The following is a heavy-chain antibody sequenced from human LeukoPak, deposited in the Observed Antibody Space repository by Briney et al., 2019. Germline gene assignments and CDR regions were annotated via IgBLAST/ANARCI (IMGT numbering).Heavy chain of an antibody. CDR1: GGSISSYY. V-gene: IGHV4-59*12. Sequence: TSETLSLTCTVSGGSISSYYWSWIRQPPGKGLEWIGYIYYSGSTNYNPSLKSRVTISVDTSKNQFSLKLSPVTAADTAVYYCASANSLGYCSGGSCYDYWGQGTLVTVSS. J-gene: IGHJ4*02. CDR3: ASANSLGYCSGGSCYDY. CDR2: IYYSGST. D-gene: IGHD2-15*01.